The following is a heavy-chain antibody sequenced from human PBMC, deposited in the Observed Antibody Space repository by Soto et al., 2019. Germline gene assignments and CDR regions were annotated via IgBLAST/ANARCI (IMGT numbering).Heavy chain of an antibody. V-gene: IGHV1-18*01. CDR1: GYTFISFG. CDR3: ARDRGYCSGGTCSSDWFDP. D-gene: IGHD2-15*01. CDR2: INSYNGQT. Sequence: QAQLVQSGEEVKKPGASVKVSCKASGYTFISFGISWVRQATGQGLEWMGWINSYNGQTKLAQNLQGRVTLTRDTSTTTAFMELRSLRSDDTAVYYCARDRGYCSGGTCSSDWFDPWGQGTLVTVSS. J-gene: IGHJ5*02.